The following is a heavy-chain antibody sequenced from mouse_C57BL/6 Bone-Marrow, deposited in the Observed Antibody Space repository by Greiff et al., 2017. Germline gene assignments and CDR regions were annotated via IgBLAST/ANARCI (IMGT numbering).Heavy chain of an antibody. CDR2: IYPRSGNT. CDR1: GYTFTSYG. J-gene: IGHJ4*01. D-gene: IGHD1-1*01. V-gene: IGHV1-81*01. Sequence: VQGVESGAELARPGASVKLSCKASGYTFTSYGISWVKQSTGQGLEWIGEIYPRSGNTYYNEKFKGKATLTADKSSSTAYMELRSLTSEDSAVYFCARFITTVVAPIWYAMDYWGQGTSVTVSS. CDR3: ARFITTVVAPIWYAMDY.